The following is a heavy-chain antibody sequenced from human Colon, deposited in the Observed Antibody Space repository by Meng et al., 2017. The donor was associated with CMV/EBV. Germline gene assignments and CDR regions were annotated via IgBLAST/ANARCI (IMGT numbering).Heavy chain of an antibody. CDR1: GFPLSTYS. CDR2: ISSTSSHI. Sequence: GGSLRLSCAASGFPLSTYSMNWVRQAPGKGLEWVSCISSTSSHITYAYSVKGRFTISRDNANNSLFLQMNNLRVEDTAMYYGTRGPRIPDDSWGQGTLVTVSS. V-gene: IGHV3-21*01. CDR3: TRGPRIPDDS. J-gene: IGHJ5*01.